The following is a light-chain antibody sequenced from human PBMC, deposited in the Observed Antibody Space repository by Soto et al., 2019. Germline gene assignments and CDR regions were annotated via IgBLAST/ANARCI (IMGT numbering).Light chain of an antibody. CDR3: SSFAGGNNLL. V-gene: IGLV2-8*01. J-gene: IGLJ2*01. CDR2: EVS. CDR1: SSDVGGYNF. Sequence: QSALTQPPSASGSPGQPVTISCTGTSSDVGGYNFVSWYQQHPGKAPKLLIYEVSKRPSGVPDRFSGSKSDNTASLTVSGLQAEDEADYYCSSFAGGNNLLFGGGTQLTVL.